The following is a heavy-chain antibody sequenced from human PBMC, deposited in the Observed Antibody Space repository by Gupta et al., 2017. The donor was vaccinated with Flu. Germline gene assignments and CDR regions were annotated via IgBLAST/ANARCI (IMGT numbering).Heavy chain of an antibody. CDR3: ARGTISIGSGSYYNWGGPEYYGMDV. Sequence: QVQLQESGPGLVKPSETLSLTCTVSGGSISSYYWSWIRQPAGKGLEWIGRIYTSGSTNYNPSLKSRVTMSVDTSKNQFSLKLSSVTAADTAVYYCARGTISIGSGSYYNWGGPEYYGMDVWGQGTTVTVSS. CDR1: GGSISSYY. D-gene: IGHD3-10*01. J-gene: IGHJ6*02. CDR2: IYTSGST. V-gene: IGHV4-4*07.